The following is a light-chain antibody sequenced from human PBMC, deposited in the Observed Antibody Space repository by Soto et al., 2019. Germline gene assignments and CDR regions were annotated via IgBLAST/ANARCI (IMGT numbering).Light chain of an antibody. V-gene: IGKV1-5*03. CDR3: QQYNSDRT. Sequence: DIQMTQSPSTLSATVGDRVTITCRARQSISSWLAWYQQKPGKAPKLLIYKASTLESGVPSRFSGSGSGTEFTLTISSLQPDDFATYYCQQYNSDRTFGQGTRLEIK. CDR1: QSISSW. CDR2: KAS. J-gene: IGKJ5*01.